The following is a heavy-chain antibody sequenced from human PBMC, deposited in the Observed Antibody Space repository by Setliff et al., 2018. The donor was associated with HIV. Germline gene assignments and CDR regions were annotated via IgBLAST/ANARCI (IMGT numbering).Heavy chain of an antibody. V-gene: IGHV4-59*01. Sequence: PSETLSLTCTVSGGSISSYYWSWIRQPPGKGLEWIGYIYYSGSTNYNPSLKSRVTISGDTSKNQVSLKLSSVTAADTAVYYCARDLMGDDYYWYFDLWGRGTLVTVSS. J-gene: IGHJ2*01. D-gene: IGHD2-8*01. CDR1: GGSISSYY. CDR3: ARDLMGDDYYWYFDL. CDR2: IYYSGST.